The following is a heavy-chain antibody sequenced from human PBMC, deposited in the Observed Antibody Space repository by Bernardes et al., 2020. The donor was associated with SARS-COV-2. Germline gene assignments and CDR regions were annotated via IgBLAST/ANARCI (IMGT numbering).Heavy chain of an antibody. CDR2: IYDRGST. CDR3: ARSPWELEDTFYYYGMDV. Sequence: SETLSLTCNVSGGSIRSYYWSWIRQAPGKGLEWIGNIYDRGSTSYNPSLQGRVNISVDTSKNQVSLKMISVTAADTAIYYCARSPWELEDTFYYYGMDVWGPGTTVTVSS. J-gene: IGHJ6*02. D-gene: IGHD1-26*01. V-gene: IGHV4-59*08. CDR1: GGSIRSYY.